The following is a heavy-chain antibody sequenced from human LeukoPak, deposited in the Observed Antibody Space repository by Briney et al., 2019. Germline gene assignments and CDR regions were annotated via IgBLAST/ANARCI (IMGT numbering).Heavy chain of an antibody. CDR2: IYYSGST. Sequence: SETLSLTCTVSGGSISSYYWSWIRQPPGKGLEWIGYIYYSGSTNSNPSLKSRVTMSVDTSKNQCSLKVSSVTAADTAVYYCARVPPGYYYYMDVWGKGTTVTVSS. J-gene: IGHJ6*03. CDR1: GGSISSYY. V-gene: IGHV4-59*01. CDR3: ARVPPGYYYYMDV.